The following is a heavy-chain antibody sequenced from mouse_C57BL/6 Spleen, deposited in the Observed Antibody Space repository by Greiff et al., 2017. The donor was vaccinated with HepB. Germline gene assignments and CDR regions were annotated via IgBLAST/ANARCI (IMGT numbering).Heavy chain of an antibody. V-gene: IGHV1-69*01. CDR3: ARTEYFDV. CDR1: GYTFTSYW. Sequence: QVQLKQPGAELVMPGASVKLSCKASGYTFTSYWMHWVKQRPGQGLEWIGEIDPSDSYTNYNQKFKGKSTLTVDKSSSTAYMQLSSLTSVDSAVYYCARTEYFDVWGTGTTVTVSS. CDR2: IDPSDSYT. J-gene: IGHJ1*03.